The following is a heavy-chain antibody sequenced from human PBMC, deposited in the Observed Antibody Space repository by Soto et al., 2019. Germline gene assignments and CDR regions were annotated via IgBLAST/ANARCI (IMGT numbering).Heavy chain of an antibody. Sequence: RRLSCAASGFTFSSYAMHWVRQAPGKGLEWVAVISYDGSNKYYADSVKGRFTISRENAKNSLYLQMNSLRAGDTAVYYCARDLGTAVAGYAMDVWGQGTTVTVSS. CDR3: ARDLGTAVAGYAMDV. V-gene: IGHV3-30*14. CDR1: GFTFSSYA. D-gene: IGHD6-19*01. CDR2: ISYDGSNK. J-gene: IGHJ6*02.